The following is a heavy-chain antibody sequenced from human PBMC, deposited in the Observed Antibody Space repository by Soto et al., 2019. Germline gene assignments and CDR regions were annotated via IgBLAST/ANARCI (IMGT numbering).Heavy chain of an antibody. Sequence: QVQLVQSGAEVKKPGSSVKVSCKASGGTFSSYAISWVRQAPGQGLEWMGGIIPIFETANYAQKFQGRVTVTADESTNTAYVGLSSLRFDDTAVYYWARGHFGSGSNYKGYSYGMDVWGQGTTVTVSS. CDR2: IIPIFETA. V-gene: IGHV1-69*01. CDR3: ARGHFGSGSNYKGYSYGMDV. CDR1: GGTFSSYA. J-gene: IGHJ6*02. D-gene: IGHD3-10*01.